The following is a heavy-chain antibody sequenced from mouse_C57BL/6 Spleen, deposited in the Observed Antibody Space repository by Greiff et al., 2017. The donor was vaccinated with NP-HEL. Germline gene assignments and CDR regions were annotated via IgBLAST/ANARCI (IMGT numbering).Heavy chain of an antibody. CDR1: GFTFSDYG. V-gene: IGHV5-17*01. CDR3: ARTNWDEGYYFDD. CDR2: ISSGSSTI. J-gene: IGHJ2*01. D-gene: IGHD4-1*01. Sequence: EVQRVESGGGLVKPGGSLKLSCAASGFTFSDYGMHWVRQAPEKGLEWVAYISSGSSTIYYADTVKGRFTISRDNAKNTLFLQMTSLRSEDTAMYYCARTNWDEGYYFDDWGQGTTLSVSS.